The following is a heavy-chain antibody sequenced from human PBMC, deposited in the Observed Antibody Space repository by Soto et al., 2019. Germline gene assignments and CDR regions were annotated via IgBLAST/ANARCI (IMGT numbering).Heavy chain of an antibody. V-gene: IGHV4-59*01. Sequence: SETLSLTCTVSGGSISGYYWSWIRQPPGKGLEWIGYIYNSWSTNYNPSLKSRVTISVDTSKSQFSLKLGSVTAADTAVYYCARSLVPPYYFDYWGQGSLVTVSS. CDR2: IYNSWST. CDR3: ARSLVPPYYFDY. D-gene: IGHD3-16*01. J-gene: IGHJ4*02. CDR1: GGSISGYY.